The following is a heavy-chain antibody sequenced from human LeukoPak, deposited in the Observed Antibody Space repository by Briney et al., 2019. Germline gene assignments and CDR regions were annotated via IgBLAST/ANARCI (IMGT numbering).Heavy chain of an antibody. D-gene: IGHD6-19*01. V-gene: IGHV4-61*02. CDR3: ARRRVDSSGWYGQEHFDY. Sequence: PSETLSLTCTVSGGSISSGSYYWSWIRQPAGKGLEWIGRIYTSGSTNYNPSLKSRVTISVDTSKNQFSLKLSSVTAADTAVYYCARRRVDSSGWYGQEHFDYWGQGTLVTVSS. CDR2: IYTSGST. J-gene: IGHJ4*02. CDR1: GGSISSGSYY.